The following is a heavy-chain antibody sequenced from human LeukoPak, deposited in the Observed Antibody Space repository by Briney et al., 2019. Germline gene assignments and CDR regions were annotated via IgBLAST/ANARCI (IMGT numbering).Heavy chain of an antibody. CDR1: GGSISSYY. J-gene: IGHJ5*02. D-gene: IGHD6-6*01. CDR3: ARNRKIAARPSWFDR. V-gene: IGHV4-59*08. Sequence: SETLSLTCTVSGGSISSYYWSWIRQPPGKGLEWIGYIYYSGSTNYNPSLKSRVTISVDTSKNQFSLKLSSVTAADTAVYYCARNRKIAARPSWFDRWGQGTLVTVSS. CDR2: IYYSGST.